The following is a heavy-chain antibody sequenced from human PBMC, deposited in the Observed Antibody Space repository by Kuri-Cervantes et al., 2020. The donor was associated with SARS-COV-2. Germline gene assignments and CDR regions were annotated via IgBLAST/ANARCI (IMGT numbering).Heavy chain of an antibody. J-gene: IGHJ4*02. D-gene: IGHD3-10*01. V-gene: IGHV1-2*02. CDR3: ARATMVRRDFDY. CDR2: INPNSGGT. CDR1: GFTFDNYG. Sequence: ASVKVSCKASGFTFDNYGFTWVRQAPGQGLEWMGWINPNSGGTNYAQKFQGRVTMTRDTSISTAYMELSRLRSDDTAVYYCARATMVRRDFDYWGQGTLVTVSS.